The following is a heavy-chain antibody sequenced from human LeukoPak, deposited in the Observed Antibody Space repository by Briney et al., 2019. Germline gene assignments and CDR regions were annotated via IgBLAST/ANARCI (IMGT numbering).Heavy chain of an antibody. CDR2: IYYTGST. CDR3: ARRGVVVDYFDY. Sequence: SETLSLTCTVSGGSISRDYWSWIRQPPGKGLEWIGYIYYTGSTNYNPSLKSRVTISVDTSKNQFSLKLSSVTAADTAVYYCARRGVVVDYFDYWGQGTLVTVSS. CDR1: GGSISRDY. J-gene: IGHJ4*02. D-gene: IGHD2-2*01. V-gene: IGHV4-59*01.